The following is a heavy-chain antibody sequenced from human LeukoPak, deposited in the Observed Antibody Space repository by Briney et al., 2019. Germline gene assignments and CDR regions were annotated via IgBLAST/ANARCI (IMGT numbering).Heavy chain of an antibody. CDR3: ARRRYYDSTGYLD. D-gene: IGHD3-22*01. CDR1: AGSISSSSYD. J-gene: IGHJ1*01. Sequence: SETLHGNGTGSAGSISSSSYDWHWIRQCPGKGLEWNGTIYYSESTYYNATRKSRLFISIDTSNNQFSLRLSFVTAADTAVYYCARRRYYDSTGYLDWGQGTLITVSS. CDR2: IYYSEST. V-gene: IGHV4-39*01.